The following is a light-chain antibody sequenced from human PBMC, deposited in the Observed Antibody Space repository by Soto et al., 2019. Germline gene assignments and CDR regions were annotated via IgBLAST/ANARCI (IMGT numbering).Light chain of an antibody. Sequence: EIVLTQSPGTLSLSPGERATLSCRASQCVSSSYLAWYQQHRGQAPRLLIYGASSRAPGIPDRFGGSGSGPHFTRPISRQEAEDFSVYFCQSYGSSRWTFRQGTKVDIK. V-gene: IGKV3-20*01. CDR2: GAS. CDR3: QSYGSSRWT. CDR1: QCVSSSY. J-gene: IGKJ1*01.